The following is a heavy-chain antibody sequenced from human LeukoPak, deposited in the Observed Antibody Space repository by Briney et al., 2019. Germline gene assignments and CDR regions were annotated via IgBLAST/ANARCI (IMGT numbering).Heavy chain of an antibody. Sequence: ASVKVSCKASGYTFTSYYIHWVRQAPGQGLEWMGMINPSGGAPSYAQKFQGRVTITADESTSTAYMELSSLRSEDTAVYYCARDLGRGYCSSTSCIYNWFDPWGQGTLVTVSS. CDR2: INPSGGAP. CDR3: ARDLGRGYCSSTSCIYNWFDP. CDR1: GYTFTSYY. J-gene: IGHJ5*02. V-gene: IGHV1-46*01. D-gene: IGHD2-2*01.